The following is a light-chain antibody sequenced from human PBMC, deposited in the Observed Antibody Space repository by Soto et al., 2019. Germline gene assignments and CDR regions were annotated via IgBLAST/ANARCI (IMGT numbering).Light chain of an antibody. CDR1: RSNIGDNY. CDR3: AAWDDSLNGWV. Sequence: QSVLTQPPSVSAAPGQKVTISCSGSRSNIGDNYVSWYQHLPGTAPKLLIYDNIERPSGIPDRFSASKSGTSATLGITGLQTGDEADYYCAAWDDSLNGWVFGGGTKLTVL. CDR2: DNI. J-gene: IGLJ3*02. V-gene: IGLV1-51*01.